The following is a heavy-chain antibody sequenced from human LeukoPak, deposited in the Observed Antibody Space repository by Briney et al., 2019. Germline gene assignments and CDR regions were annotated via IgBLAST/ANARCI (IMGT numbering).Heavy chain of an antibody. CDR3: ARPLWFGDTGDY. D-gene: IGHD3-10*01. V-gene: IGHV3-48*03. CDR1: GFTFRSYE. J-gene: IGHJ4*02. Sequence: PGGSLRLSCAASGFTFRSYEMNWVRQAPGKGLEWVSYISSSGSTIYYADSVKGRFTISRDSAKNSLYLQMNSLRAEDTAVYYCARPLWFGDTGDYSGQGTLVTVSS. CDR2: ISSSGSTI.